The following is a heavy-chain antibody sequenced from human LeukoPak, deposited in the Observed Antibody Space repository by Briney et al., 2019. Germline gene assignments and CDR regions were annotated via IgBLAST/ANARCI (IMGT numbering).Heavy chain of an antibody. V-gene: IGHV1-46*01. CDR2: INPSGGST. CDR3: ARIWRSSSREYYYYYGMDV. CDR1: GYTFISYY. J-gene: IGHJ6*02. Sequence: GASVKVSCKASGYTFISYYMHWVRQAPGQGLEWMGIINPSGGSTSYAQKFQGRVTMTRDTSTSTVYMELSSLRSEDTAVYYCARIWRSSSREYYYYYGMDVWGQGTTVTVSS. D-gene: IGHD6-6*01.